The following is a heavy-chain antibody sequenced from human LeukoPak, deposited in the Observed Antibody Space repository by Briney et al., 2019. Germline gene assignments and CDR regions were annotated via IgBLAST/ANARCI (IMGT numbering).Heavy chain of an antibody. Sequence: SQTLSLTCTVSGGSISSGSYYWSWIRQPAGKGLEWIGRIYTSGSTNYNPSLKSRVTISVDTSKNQFSLKLSSVTAADTAVYYCARVDITMVRGVEFDYWGQGILVTVSS. CDR2: IYTSGST. D-gene: IGHD3-10*01. CDR1: GGSISSGSYY. V-gene: IGHV4-61*02. CDR3: ARVDITMVRGVEFDY. J-gene: IGHJ4*02.